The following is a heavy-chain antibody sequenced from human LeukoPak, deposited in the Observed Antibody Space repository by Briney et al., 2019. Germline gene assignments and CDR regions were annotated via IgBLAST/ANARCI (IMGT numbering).Heavy chain of an antibody. D-gene: IGHD2-2*01. J-gene: IGHJ6*03. CDR1: GGSISSYY. CDR3: ARGPCSSTSWPPCYYYYMDV. Sequence: SSETLSLTCTVSGGSISSYYWSWIRQPPGKGLEWIGYIYYSGSTNYNPSLKSRVTISVDTSKNQFSLKLSFVTAADTAVYYCARGPCSSTSWPPCYYYYMDVWGKGTTVTVSS. CDR2: IYYSGST. V-gene: IGHV4-59*01.